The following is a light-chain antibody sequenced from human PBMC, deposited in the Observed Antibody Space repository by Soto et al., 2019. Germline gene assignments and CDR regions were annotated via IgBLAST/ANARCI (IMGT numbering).Light chain of an antibody. CDR3: QQYGSSLFT. CDR2: GAS. CDR1: QSVSSSY. V-gene: IGKV3-20*01. Sequence: EIVLTQSPGTLSLSPGERATLSCRDSQSVSSSYLAWYQQKPGQAPRLLIYGASSRATGIPDRFSGSGSGTDFTLTISRLEPEDFAVYYCQQYGSSLFTFGGGTKVESK. J-gene: IGKJ4*01.